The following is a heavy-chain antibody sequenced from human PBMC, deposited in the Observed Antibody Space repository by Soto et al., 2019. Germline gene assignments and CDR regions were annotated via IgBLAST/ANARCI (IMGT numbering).Heavy chain of an antibody. Sequence: QVQLVESGGGVVQPGRSLRLSCAASGFTFSSYAMHWVRQAPGKGLEWVAVISYDGSNKYYADSVKGRFTISRDNSKNTLELQMNRLRAEDTAVYYGARGRGGGYFDYWGQGTLVTVSS. CDR2: ISYDGSNK. V-gene: IGHV3-30-3*01. D-gene: IGHD3-16*01. CDR1: GFTFSSYA. CDR3: ARGRGGGYFDY. J-gene: IGHJ4*02.